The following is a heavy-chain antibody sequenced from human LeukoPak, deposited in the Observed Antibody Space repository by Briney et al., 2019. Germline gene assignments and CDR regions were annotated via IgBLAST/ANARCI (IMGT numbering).Heavy chain of an antibody. J-gene: IGHJ4*02. V-gene: IGHV3-30*18. CDR1: GFTFSSYG. D-gene: IGHD1-7*01. CDR2: ISYDGSNK. CDR3: AKAPITYNWDYNPYFDY. Sequence: GGSLRLSCAASGFTFSSYGMHWVRQAPGKGLEWVAVISYDGSNKYYADSVKGRFTISRDDSKNTLYLQMNSLRAEDTAVYYCAKAPITYNWDYNPYFDYWGQGTLVTVSS.